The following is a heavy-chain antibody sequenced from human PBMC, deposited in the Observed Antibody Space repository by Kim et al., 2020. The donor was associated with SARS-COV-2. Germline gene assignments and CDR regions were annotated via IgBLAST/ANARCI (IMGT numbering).Heavy chain of an antibody. J-gene: IGHJ5*02. V-gene: IGHV2-5*02. D-gene: IGHD2-15*01. CDR2: IYWDDDK. CDR1: GFSLTTSGGG. CDR3: AHRRTVVGSSWLDP. Sequence: SGPTLVNPTQTLTLTCTFSGFSLTTSGGGVGWIRQSPGKALEWLAVIYWDDDKRYSPSLKSRVTITKDTSKNQVVLTMTNMDPVDTGTYYCAHRRTVVGSSWLDPWGQGTLVTVSS.